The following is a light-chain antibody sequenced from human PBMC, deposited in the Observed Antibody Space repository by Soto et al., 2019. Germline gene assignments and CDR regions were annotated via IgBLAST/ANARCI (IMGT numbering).Light chain of an antibody. CDR2: GAS. Sequence: EIVLTQSPGTLSLSPGERATLSCRASQSVSNNYLAWYQQKPGQAPRLIIYGASNRATGSPDRFSGSGSGTDFTLTISRLEPEDFAVYYCQQYGSSGTFGQGTKVDIK. V-gene: IGKV3-20*01. CDR3: QQYGSSGT. CDR1: QSVSNNY. J-gene: IGKJ1*01.